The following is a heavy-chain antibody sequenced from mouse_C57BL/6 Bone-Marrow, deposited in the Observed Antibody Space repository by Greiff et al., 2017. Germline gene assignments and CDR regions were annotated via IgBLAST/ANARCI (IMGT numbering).Heavy chain of an antibody. CDR2: ISNGGGST. Sequence: EVQGVESGGGLVQPGGSLKLSCAASGFTFSDYYMYWVRQTPEKRLEWVAYISNGGGSTYYPDTVKGRFTISRDNAKNTLYLQMSRLKSEDTAMYYCARHNYGSSYGYFDVWGTGTTVTVSS. D-gene: IGHD1-1*01. CDR1: GFTFSDYY. J-gene: IGHJ1*03. CDR3: ARHNYGSSYGYFDV. V-gene: IGHV5-12*01.